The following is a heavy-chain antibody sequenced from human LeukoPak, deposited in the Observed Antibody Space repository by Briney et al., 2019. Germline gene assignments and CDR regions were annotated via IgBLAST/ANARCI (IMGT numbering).Heavy chain of an antibody. CDR1: GDSISSSSYY. Sequence: PSETLSLTCTVSGDSISSSSYYWDWIRQAPGKGLEWIGSIYYSGSTYYNPSLKSRVTISVDTSKNQFSLKLSSVTAADTAVYYCARRSGWYVDYWGQGTLVTVSS. D-gene: IGHD6-19*01. CDR2: IYYSGST. J-gene: IGHJ4*02. V-gene: IGHV4-39*01. CDR3: ARRSGWYVDY.